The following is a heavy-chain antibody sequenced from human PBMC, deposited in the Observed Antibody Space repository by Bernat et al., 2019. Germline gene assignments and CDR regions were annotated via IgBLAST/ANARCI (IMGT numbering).Heavy chain of an antibody. CDR2: ISGSGGST. J-gene: IGHJ3*02. CDR1: GFTFSSYA. V-gene: IGHV3-23*01. Sequence: EVQLLESGGGLVQPGGSLRLSCAASGFTFSSYAMSWVRQAPGKGLEWVPAISGSGGSTSYADSVKGRFTISRDNSKNTLYLQMNSLRAEDTAVYYCAKVHPEYSGSPLGAFDIWGQGTMVTVSS. D-gene: IGHD1-26*01. CDR3: AKVHPEYSGSPLGAFDI.